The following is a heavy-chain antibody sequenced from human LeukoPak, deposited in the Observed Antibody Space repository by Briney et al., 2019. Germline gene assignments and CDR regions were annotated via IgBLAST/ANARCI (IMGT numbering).Heavy chain of an antibody. CDR2: ISSSSSYI. CDR1: GFTFSGYS. Sequence: GGSLRLSCAASGFTFSGYSMNWVRQAPGKGLEWVSSISSSSSYIYYADSVKGRFTISRDNAKNSLYLQMNSLRAEDTAVYYCARGHYYYYGSGSYYNDGDYWGQGTLVTVSS. CDR3: ARGHYYYYGSGSYYNDGDY. D-gene: IGHD3-10*01. V-gene: IGHV3-21*01. J-gene: IGHJ4*02.